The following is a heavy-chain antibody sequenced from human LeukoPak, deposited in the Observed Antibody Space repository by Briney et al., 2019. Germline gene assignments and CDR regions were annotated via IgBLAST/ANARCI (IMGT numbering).Heavy chain of an antibody. Sequence: GGSLRLSCAAPGFTFNTYGMHWVRQAPDKGLEWVAFIRYDGADKYYADSVKGRFTISRDNSKNTLYLQMNSLRVEDSAVYYCAKVLSKGGGYYLTDFWGQGTLVTVSS. J-gene: IGHJ4*02. CDR3: AKVLSKGGGYYLTDF. V-gene: IGHV3-30*02. CDR1: GFTFNTYG. CDR2: IRYDGADK. D-gene: IGHD3-22*01.